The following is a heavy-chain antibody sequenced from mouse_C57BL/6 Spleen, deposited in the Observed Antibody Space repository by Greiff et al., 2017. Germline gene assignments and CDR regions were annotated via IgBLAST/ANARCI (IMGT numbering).Heavy chain of an antibody. Sequence: DVKLVESGGGLVKPGGSLKLSCAASGFTFSDYGMHWVRQAPEKGLEWVAYISSGSSTIYYADTVKGRFTISRDNAKTTLFLQMTSLRSEDTAMYYCARPELDYFDYWGQGTTLTVSS. V-gene: IGHV5-17*01. CDR3: ARPELDYFDY. CDR1: GFTFSDYG. D-gene: IGHD4-1*01. CDR2: ISSGSSTI. J-gene: IGHJ2*01.